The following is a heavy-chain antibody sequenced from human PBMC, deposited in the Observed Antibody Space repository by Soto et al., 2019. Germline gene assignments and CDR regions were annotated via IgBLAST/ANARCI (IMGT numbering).Heavy chain of an antibody. CDR2: INHSGST. V-gene: IGHV4-34*01. D-gene: IGHD2-15*01. J-gene: IGHJ5*02. Sequence: QVQLQQWGAGLLKPSETLSLTCAVYGGSFSGYYWSWIRQPPGKGLEWIGEINHSGSTNYNPSLKRRVTISVDTSKNQFSLKLSSVTAADTAVYYCARGPPPDCSGGSCYFFDWFDPWGQGTLVTVSS. CDR3: ARGPPPDCSGGSCYFFDWFDP. CDR1: GGSFSGYY.